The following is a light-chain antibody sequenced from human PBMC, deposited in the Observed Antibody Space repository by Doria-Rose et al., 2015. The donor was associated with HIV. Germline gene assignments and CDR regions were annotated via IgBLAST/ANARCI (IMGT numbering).Light chain of an antibody. CDR1: QRFSSTY. J-gene: IGKJ1*01. Sequence: TQSPGTLSLSPGERATLSCRASQRFSSTYLACYQQQPGQAPSLLIYDGSTRATGIPDSFSASGSGTDFTLTINRLEPEDFALYYCHQYGTSWTFGQGTKVEI. CDR3: HQYGTSWT. CDR2: DGS. V-gene: IGKV3-20*01.